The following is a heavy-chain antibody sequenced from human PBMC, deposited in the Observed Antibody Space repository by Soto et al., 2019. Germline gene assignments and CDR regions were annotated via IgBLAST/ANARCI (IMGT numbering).Heavy chain of an antibody. D-gene: IGHD6-6*01. CDR3: ARTSIAARLQGEGRQFDY. J-gene: IGHJ4*02. Sequence: ASVKVSCKASGYTFTSYYMHWVRQAPGQGLEWMGIINPSGGSTSYAQKFQGRVTMTRDTSTSTVYMELSSLRSEDTAVYYCARTSIAARLQGEGRQFDYWGQGTLVTVSS. CDR2: INPSGGST. CDR1: GYTFTSYY. V-gene: IGHV1-46*01.